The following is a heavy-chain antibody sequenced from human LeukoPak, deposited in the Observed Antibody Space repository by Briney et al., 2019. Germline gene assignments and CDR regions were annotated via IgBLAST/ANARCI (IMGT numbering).Heavy chain of an antibody. CDR1: GGSIRNYY. CDR3: ASRALYDSSGLDF. Sequence: PSETLSLTCSVSGGSIRNYYWTWLRQPPGKGLEWIGHVSNSGNTKYNPSLKSRVTISINTSKKHFSLNLSSVSAADTAVYYCASRALYDSSGLDFWGQGILVTVSS. CDR2: VSNSGNT. J-gene: IGHJ4*02. V-gene: IGHV4-59*08. D-gene: IGHD3-22*01.